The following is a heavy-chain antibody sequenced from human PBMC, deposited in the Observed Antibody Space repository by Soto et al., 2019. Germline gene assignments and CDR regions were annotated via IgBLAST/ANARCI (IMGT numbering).Heavy chain of an antibody. V-gene: IGHV3-11*01. CDR3: ARDPVVPAAMWGYYYYYGMDV. Sequence: QVQLVEPGGGLVKPGASLRLSCAASGFTFSDYYMSWIRQAPGKGLECVSYISSSGSTISYADSVKGRFTISRDNAKNSLYLQMNSLRAEDTAVYYCARDPVVPAAMWGYYYYYGMDVWGQGTTVTVSS. J-gene: IGHJ6*02. CDR2: ISSSGSTI. D-gene: IGHD2-2*01. CDR1: GFTFSDYY.